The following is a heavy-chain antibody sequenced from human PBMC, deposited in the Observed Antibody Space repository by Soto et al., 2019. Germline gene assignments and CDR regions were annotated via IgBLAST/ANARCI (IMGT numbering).Heavy chain of an antibody. Sequence: QVQLQESGPGLVKPSETLSLTCTVSGGSISSYYWSWIRQPPGKGLVWIGYIYYSGSTNYNPSLTCRLTISVDTSKNLSSLKLSSVTAADTAVYYCARAIGSDWHYYGSGTLWYWFDPWGQGTLGTVSS. D-gene: IGHD3-10*01. V-gene: IGHV4-59*01. CDR1: GGSISSYY. J-gene: IGHJ5*02. CDR2: IYYSGST. CDR3: ARAIGSDWHYYGSGTLWYWFDP.